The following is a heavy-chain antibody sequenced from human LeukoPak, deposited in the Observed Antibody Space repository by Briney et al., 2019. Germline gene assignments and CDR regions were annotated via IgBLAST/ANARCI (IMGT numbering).Heavy chain of an antibody. CDR3: ARRLLSGDSSAFDY. Sequence: PSETLSLTCTVSGDSISSYYWSWIRQPPGKGLEWIGYIYYSGSTNYNPSLKSRVTISVDTSRNQFSLKLSSVTAADTAVYYCARRLLSGDSSAFDYWGQGTLVTVSS. V-gene: IGHV4-59*08. J-gene: IGHJ4*02. D-gene: IGHD3-22*01. CDR2: IYYSGST. CDR1: GDSISSYY.